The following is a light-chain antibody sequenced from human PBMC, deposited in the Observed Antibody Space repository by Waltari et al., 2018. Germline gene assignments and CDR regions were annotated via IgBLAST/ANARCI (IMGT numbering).Light chain of an antibody. CDR3: QQRGNWPLT. V-gene: IGKV3-11*01. Sequence: ELVLTQSPATLSLSPGERATLSCRDSQSVSSYLAWYQQKPGQAPRLLIYDVSNRATGIPARFSGSGSGTDFTLTISSLESEDFAVYYCQQRGNWPLTFGGGTKVEIK. J-gene: IGKJ4*01. CDR1: QSVSSY. CDR2: DVS.